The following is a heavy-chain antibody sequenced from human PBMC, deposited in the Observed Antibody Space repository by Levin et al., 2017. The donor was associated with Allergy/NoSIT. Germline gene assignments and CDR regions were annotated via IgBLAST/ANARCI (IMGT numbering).Heavy chain of an antibody. CDR3: ARDGYCSSTSCPLFDY. Sequence: GGSLRLSCTASGFTFDDYTMHWVRQAPGKGLEWVSLISWDGCSTYYADSVKGRFTISRDNSKNSLYLQMNSLRTEDTALYYCARDGYCSSTSCPLFDYWGQGTLVTVSS. D-gene: IGHD2-2*01. V-gene: IGHV3-43*01. J-gene: IGHJ4*02. CDR1: GFTFDDYT. CDR2: ISWDGCST.